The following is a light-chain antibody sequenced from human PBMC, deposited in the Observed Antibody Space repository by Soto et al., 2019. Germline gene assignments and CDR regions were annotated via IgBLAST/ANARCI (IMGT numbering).Light chain of an antibody. Sequence: QSALTQPPSASGSPGQSVTISCTGTSSDVGGYKYVSWYQQHPGKAPKLMIFEVNKRPSGVPDRFSGSKSGNTSSLTVSGLQSEDEADYCCSSYAGINKLGFFGTGTKVTVL. CDR2: EVN. V-gene: IGLV2-8*01. CDR1: SSDVGGYKY. CDR3: SSYAGINKLGF. J-gene: IGLJ1*01.